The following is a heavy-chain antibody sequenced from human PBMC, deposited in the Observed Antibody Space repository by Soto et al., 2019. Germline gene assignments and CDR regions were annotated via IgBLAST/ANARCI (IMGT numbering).Heavy chain of an antibody. CDR1: GFTFSSYS. CDR2: ISSSSSTI. V-gene: IGHV3-48*04. J-gene: IGHJ3*02. D-gene: IGHD3-10*02. Sequence: GGSLRLSCAASGFTFSSYSMNWVRQAPGKGLEWVSYISSSSSTIYYADSVKGRFTISRDNAKNSLYLQMNSLRAEDTAVYYCARHGTMSVLAFDIWGKGTMVTVSS. CDR3: ARHGTMSVLAFDI.